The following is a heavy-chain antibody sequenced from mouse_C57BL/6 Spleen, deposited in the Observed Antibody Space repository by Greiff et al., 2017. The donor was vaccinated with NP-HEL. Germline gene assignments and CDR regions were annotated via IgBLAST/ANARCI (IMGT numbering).Heavy chain of an antibody. V-gene: IGHV1-64*01. CDR1: GYTFTSYW. CDR2: IHPNSGST. CDR3: ATYYGSSWFAY. D-gene: IGHD1-1*01. J-gene: IGHJ3*01. Sequence: QVQLQQPGAELVKPGASVKLSCKASGYTFTSYWMHWVKQRPGQGLEWIGMIHPNSGSTNYNEKFKSKSTLTVDKSSSTAYMQLSSLPSEDSAVYYCATYYGSSWFAYWGQGTLVTVSA.